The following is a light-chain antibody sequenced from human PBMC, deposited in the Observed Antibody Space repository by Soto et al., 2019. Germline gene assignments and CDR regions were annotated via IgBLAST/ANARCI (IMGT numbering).Light chain of an antibody. Sequence: EIVLPQSPATLSLSPGERATLSCRASQSVSSYLAWYQQKPGQAPRLLIYDASNRATGIPARFSGSGSGTDFTLTISSLEPEDFAVYYCQQRSNWPQLYTFGQGTKLEIK. V-gene: IGKV3-11*01. CDR3: QQRSNWPQLYT. J-gene: IGKJ2*01. CDR2: DAS. CDR1: QSVSSY.